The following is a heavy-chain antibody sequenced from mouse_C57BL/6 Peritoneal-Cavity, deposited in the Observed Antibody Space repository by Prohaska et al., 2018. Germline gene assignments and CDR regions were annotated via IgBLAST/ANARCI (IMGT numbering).Heavy chain of an antibody. J-gene: IGHJ1*03. CDR2: ISSGSSTF. CDR3: ATPYYGSSSYWYFDV. CDR1: GFTFSDYG. D-gene: IGHD1-1*01. Sequence: EVQLVESGGGLVKPGGSLKLSCAASGFTFSDYGMHWVRQAPEKGLEWVAYISSGSSTFYYADTVKGRFTISRDNAKNTLFLQMTSLRSEDTAMYYCATPYYGSSSYWYFDVWGTGTTGTVSS. V-gene: IGHV5-17*01.